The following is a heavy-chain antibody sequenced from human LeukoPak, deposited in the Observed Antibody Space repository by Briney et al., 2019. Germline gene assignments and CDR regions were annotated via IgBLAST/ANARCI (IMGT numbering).Heavy chain of an antibody. CDR2: IKTDGSET. V-gene: IGHV3-7*01. CDR1: EFTFSNYW. J-gene: IGHJ5*02. Sequence: GGSLRLSCAASEFTFSNYWMSWARQAPGKGLEWVAYIKTDGSETNHVDSVKGRFTISRDNAKNSLFLQMDSLRVEDTAVYFCARGSARSPDLWGQGTLVTVSS. D-gene: IGHD3-16*02. CDR3: ARGSARSPDL.